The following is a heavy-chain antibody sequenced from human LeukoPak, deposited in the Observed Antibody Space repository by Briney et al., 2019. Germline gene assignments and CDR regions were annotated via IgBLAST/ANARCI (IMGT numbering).Heavy chain of an antibody. D-gene: IGHD2-21*02. CDR2: ISNDGGGT. Sequence: QSGGSLRLSCAASGFIFNNYGLIWVRQAPGKGLQWVSAISNDGGGTTYADFVKGRFTISRDNSKNTLFLQMSSLRAEDTALYYCAKGGGGYFADLWGQGTLVTVSS. CDR1: GFIFNNYG. V-gene: IGHV3-23*01. CDR3: AKGGGGYFADL. J-gene: IGHJ5*02.